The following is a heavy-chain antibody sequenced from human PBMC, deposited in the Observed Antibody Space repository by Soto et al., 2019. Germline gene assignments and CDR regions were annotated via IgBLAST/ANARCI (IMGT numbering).Heavy chain of an antibody. V-gene: IGHV3-33*01. Sequence: GGSLRLSCAASGFTFSSYGMHWVRQAPGKGLEWVAVIWYDGSNKYYADSVKGRFTISRDNSKNTLYLQMNSLRAEDTAVYYCARDSRQDYFDYWGQGTLVTVSS. J-gene: IGHJ4*02. CDR1: GFTFSSYG. CDR3: ARDSRQDYFDY. CDR2: IWYDGSNK.